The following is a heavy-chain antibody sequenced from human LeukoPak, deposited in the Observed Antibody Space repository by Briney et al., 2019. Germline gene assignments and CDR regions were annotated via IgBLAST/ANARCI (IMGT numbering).Heavy chain of an antibody. J-gene: IGHJ4*02. D-gene: IGHD5-18*01. CDR3: ARVHRGYSYGRLDY. Sequence: AGGSLRRSCAASGFAFSDYSMNWVRQAPGKGLEWVSYISSSDNTIHYADSVKGRFTISRDNAKNSLYLEMNSLRDEDTAVYYCARVHRGYSYGRLDYWGQGTLVTVSS. CDR2: ISSSDNTI. V-gene: IGHV3-48*02. CDR1: GFAFSDYS.